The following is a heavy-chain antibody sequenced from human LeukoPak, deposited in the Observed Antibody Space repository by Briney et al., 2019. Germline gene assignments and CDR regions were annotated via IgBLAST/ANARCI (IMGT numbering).Heavy chain of an antibody. J-gene: IGHJ4*02. V-gene: IGHV4-39*01. D-gene: IGHD3-16*01. CDR1: GGSISSSSYY. CDR2: IYYGGST. CDR3: ARGGTASFDY. Sequence: PSETLSLTCTVSGGSISSSSYYWGWIRQPPGKGLEWIGSIYYGGSTYYNPSLKSRVTISVDTSKNQFSLKLSSVTAADTAVYYCARGGTASFDYWGQGTLVTVSS.